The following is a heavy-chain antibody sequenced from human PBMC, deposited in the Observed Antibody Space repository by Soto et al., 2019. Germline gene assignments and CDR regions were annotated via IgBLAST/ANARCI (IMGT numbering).Heavy chain of an antibody. CDR2: INHSGST. J-gene: IGHJ6*02. CDR3: ARPGRQRAFNSVEDV. Sequence: PSETLSLTCAVYGGSFSGYYWIWIRQPPGKGLEWIGEINHSGSTNYNPSLKSRVTISVDTSKNQFSLKLSSVTAADTAVYYCARPGRQRAFNSVEDVWGQGTTVTVSS. D-gene: IGHD6-25*01. CDR1: GGSFSGYY. V-gene: IGHV4-34*01.